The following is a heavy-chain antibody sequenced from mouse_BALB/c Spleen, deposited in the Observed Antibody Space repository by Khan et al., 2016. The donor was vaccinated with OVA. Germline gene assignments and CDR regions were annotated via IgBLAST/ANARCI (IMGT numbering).Heavy chain of an antibody. CDR2: IWSDGST. J-gene: IGHJ4*01. D-gene: IGHD2-10*01. V-gene: IGHV2-6-1*01. Sequence: QLEESGPGLVAPSQSLSIICTISGVSLTNYGVHWVRQPPGKGLEWLVVIWSDGSTTYNSALKSRLSISKDNSKSQVFLKMNSLQTDDTAMYCCARQPYYHYYIMDYWGQGTSVTVSS. CDR3: ARQPYYHYYIMDY. CDR1: GVSLTNYG.